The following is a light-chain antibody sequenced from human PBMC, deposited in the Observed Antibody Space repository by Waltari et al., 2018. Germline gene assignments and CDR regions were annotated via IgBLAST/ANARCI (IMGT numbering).Light chain of an antibody. V-gene: IGKV1-13*02. CDR1: QGISSP. Sequence: AIQLTQSPSSLSASVGDRVTITCRASQGISSPLAWYQQKPGKAPKVLIYDASSLESGVPSRFRGSGSGTYFTLTISSLQPEDFATYYCQQFNSFPITFGLGTRLDIK. J-gene: IGKJ5*01. CDR3: QQFNSFPIT. CDR2: DAS.